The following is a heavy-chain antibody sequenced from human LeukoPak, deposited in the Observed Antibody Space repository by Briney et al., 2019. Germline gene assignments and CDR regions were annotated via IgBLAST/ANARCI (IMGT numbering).Heavy chain of an antibody. D-gene: IGHD6-13*01. CDR3: ARDIAAPGSY. CDR1: GFTFTSYG. V-gene: IGHV3-7*01. CDR2: INQDGSEK. Sequence: GGSLRLSCAASGFTFTSYGMHWVRQAPGKGLEWVANINQDGSEKYYVDSVKGRFTISRDNAKNSLYLQMNSLRVEDTAVYYCARDIAAPGSYWGQGALVTVSS. J-gene: IGHJ4*02.